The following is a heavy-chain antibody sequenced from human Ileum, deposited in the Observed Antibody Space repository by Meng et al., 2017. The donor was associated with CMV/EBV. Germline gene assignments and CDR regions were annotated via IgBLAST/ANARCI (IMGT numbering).Heavy chain of an antibody. J-gene: IGHJ4*02. CDR2: LYYSGTT. CDR1: GGSISIGRHY. V-gene: IGHV4-39*07. D-gene: IGHD6-13*01. CDR3: ARWSPESSSWSGFDF. Sequence: QLNLQVSGPALATPSETRSLICPVSGGSISIGRHYWGWIRQPPGTGLEWIGILYYSGTTYYNPSLKSRVTMSVGTSENQFSLKMNSVTAADTAVYYCARWSPESSSWSGFDFWGQGTLVTVSS.